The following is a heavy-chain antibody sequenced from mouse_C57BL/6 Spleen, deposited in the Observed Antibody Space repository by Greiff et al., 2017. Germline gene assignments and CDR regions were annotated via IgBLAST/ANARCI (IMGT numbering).Heavy chain of an antibody. CDR2: INPYNGDT. J-gene: IGHJ1*03. CDR1: GYSFTGYF. D-gene: IGHD1-1*01. V-gene: IGHV1-20*01. Sequence: EVQLVESGPELVQPGDSVKISCKASGYSFTGYFMNWVMQSHGKSLEWIGRINPYNGDTFYNQKFKGKATLTVDKSSSTAHMELRSLTSEDSAVYYCAALRWYFDVWGKGTTVTVSS. CDR3: AALRWYFDV.